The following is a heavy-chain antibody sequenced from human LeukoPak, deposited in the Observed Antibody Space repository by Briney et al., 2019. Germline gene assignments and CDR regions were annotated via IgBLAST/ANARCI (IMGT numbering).Heavy chain of an antibody. V-gene: IGHV4-30-2*01. CDR2: IYRSGST. D-gene: IGHD3-10*01. CDR3: ARGGGFYGSGTTHFDY. Sequence: SETLSLTCAVSGGPITSGAYAWSWIRQPPGKGLEWIGYIYRSGSTSYKPSLKSRLSITIDKSKNQFSLNLRSVTAADTAFYYCARGGGFYGSGTTHFDYWGQGTLATVSS. J-gene: IGHJ4*02. CDR1: GGPITSGAYA.